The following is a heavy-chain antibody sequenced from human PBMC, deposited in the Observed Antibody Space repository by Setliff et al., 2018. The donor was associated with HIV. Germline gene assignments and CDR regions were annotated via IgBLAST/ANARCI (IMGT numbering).Heavy chain of an antibody. J-gene: IGHJ3*01. Sequence: PGGSLRLSCAASGFTFTISWMNWVRQAPGKGLEWVANINPDGSHRDYVDSVKGRFTISRDNAKNSLYLQMNSLRAEDTAVYYCARDHGGSSLVWGQGTMVTVSS. CDR2: INPDGSHR. CDR3: ARDHGGSSLV. CDR1: GFTFTISW. D-gene: IGHD6-13*01. V-gene: IGHV3-7*03.